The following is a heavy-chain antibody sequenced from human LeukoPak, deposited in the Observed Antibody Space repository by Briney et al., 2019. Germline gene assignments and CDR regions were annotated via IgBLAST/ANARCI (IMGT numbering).Heavy chain of an antibody. CDR3: AELGITMIGGV. J-gene: IGHJ6*04. CDR2: ISSSGSTI. D-gene: IGHD3-10*02. V-gene: IGHV3-48*03. CDR1: GFTFSNSA. Sequence: GGSLRLSCAPSGFTFSNSAMSWVRQAPGKGLEWVSYISSSGSTIHYADSVKGRFTISRDNAKNSLYLQMNSLRAEDTAVYYCAELGITMIGGVWGKGTTVTISS.